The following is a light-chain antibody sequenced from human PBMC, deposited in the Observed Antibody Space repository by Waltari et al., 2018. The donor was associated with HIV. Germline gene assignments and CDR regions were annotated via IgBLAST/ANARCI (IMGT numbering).Light chain of an antibody. Sequence: EIVMTQSPATLSVSPGERATLSCRASQSVSSNLAWYQQKPGQAPRLLNYGTSTRATGIPARLSGSGSGTEFTLTISSLQSEDFAVYYCQQYNNWQYTFGQGTKLEIK. CDR2: GTS. CDR3: QQYNNWQYT. CDR1: QSVSSN. J-gene: IGKJ2*01. V-gene: IGKV3-15*01.